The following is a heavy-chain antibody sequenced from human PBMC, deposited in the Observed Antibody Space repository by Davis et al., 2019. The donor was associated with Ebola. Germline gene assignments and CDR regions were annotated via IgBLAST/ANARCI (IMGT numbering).Heavy chain of an antibody. CDR1: GDSVSSTSGS. V-gene: IGHV6-1*01. CDR2: TYYSSKWYK. D-gene: IGHD4-23*01. CDR3: VRGWKRGGMDV. Sequence: HSQTLSLTCDISGDSVSSTSGSWNWIRQSPSRGPEWLGTTYYSSKWYKDYAVSVKSRITINLDTSKNQFSLQLNSVTTEDTAVYYCVRGWKRGGMDVWGTETTVTVAA. J-gene: IGHJ6*04.